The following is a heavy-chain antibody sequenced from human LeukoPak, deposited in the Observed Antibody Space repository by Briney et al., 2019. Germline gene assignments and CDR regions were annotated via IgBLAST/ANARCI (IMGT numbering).Heavy chain of an antibody. Sequence: GASVKVSCKASGYTFTSYGISWVRQAPGQGLEWMGWINPNSGGTNYAQKFQGRVTMTRDTSISTAYMELSRLRSDDTAVYYCASIMVPPVAGTNWGQGTLVTVSS. CDR1: GYTFTSYG. J-gene: IGHJ4*02. V-gene: IGHV1-2*02. CDR2: INPNSGGT. CDR3: ASIMVPPVAGTN. D-gene: IGHD6-19*01.